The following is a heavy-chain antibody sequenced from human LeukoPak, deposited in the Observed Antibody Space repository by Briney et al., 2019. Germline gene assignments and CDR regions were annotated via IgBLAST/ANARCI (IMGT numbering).Heavy chain of an antibody. CDR2: ISSSGSTI. D-gene: IGHD6-6*01. Sequence: PGGSLRLSCAASGFTFSNYEMNWVRQAPGKGLEWVSYISSSGSTIYYADSVKGRFTISRDNAKNSLYLQMNSLRAEDTAVYYCAKDAARIAARSATYYYYYYMDVWGKGTTVTVSS. V-gene: IGHV3-48*03. J-gene: IGHJ6*03. CDR1: GFTFSNYE. CDR3: AKDAARIAARSATYYYYYYMDV.